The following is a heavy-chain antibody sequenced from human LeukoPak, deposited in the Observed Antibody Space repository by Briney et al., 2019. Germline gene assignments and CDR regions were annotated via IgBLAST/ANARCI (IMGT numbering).Heavy chain of an antibody. CDR3: AKSLSDVVVVPAAMVWFDP. CDR1: GLTFSNSA. Sequence: PGGSLRLSCAASGLTFSNSAMNWVRQAPGKGLEWVSAISGSGGGTYYADSVKGRFTISRDHSKNTLYLQMNSLRAEDTAVYYCAKSLSDVVVVPAAMVWFDPWGQGTLVTVSS. CDR2: ISGSGGGT. V-gene: IGHV3-23*01. J-gene: IGHJ5*02. D-gene: IGHD2-2*01.